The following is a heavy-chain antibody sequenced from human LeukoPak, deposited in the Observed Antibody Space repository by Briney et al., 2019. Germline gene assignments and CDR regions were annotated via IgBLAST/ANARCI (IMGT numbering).Heavy chain of an antibody. D-gene: IGHD1-26*01. V-gene: IGHV3-64*04. CDR3: AREHTYSGSYRYYYYGMDV. CDR1: GFTFSSYA. Sequence: PGGSLRLSCSASGFTFSSYAMHWVRQAPGKGLEYVSAISSNGGSTYYADSVKGRFTISRDNSKNTLYLQMNSLRAEDTAVYFCAREHTYSGSYRYYYYGMDVWGQGTTVTVSS. J-gene: IGHJ6*02. CDR2: ISSNGGST.